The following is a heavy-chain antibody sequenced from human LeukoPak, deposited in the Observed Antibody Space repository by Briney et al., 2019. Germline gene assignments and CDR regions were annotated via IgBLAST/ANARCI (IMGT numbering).Heavy chain of an antibody. Sequence: SVKVSCKASGGTFSSYTISWVRQAPGQGLEWMGGIIPIFGTVNYAQKFQGRVTITTDESTSTAYMELSSLRSEDTAVYYCASSNCSSTSCYRTGFDPWGQGTLVTVSS. CDR3: ASSNCSSTSCYRTGFDP. J-gene: IGHJ5*02. V-gene: IGHV1-69*05. CDR2: IIPIFGTV. D-gene: IGHD2-2*01. CDR1: GGTFSSYT.